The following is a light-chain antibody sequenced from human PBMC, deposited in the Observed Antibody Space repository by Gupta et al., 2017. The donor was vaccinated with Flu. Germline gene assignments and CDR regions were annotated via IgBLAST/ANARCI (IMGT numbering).Light chain of an antibody. J-gene: IGKJ5*01. CDR3: QQFNSFPHT. V-gene: IGKV1-9*01. CDR1: QAISSY. Sequence: DIQLTQSPSFLSASVGDRVTITCRASQAISSYLAWYQQSPGKAPKLLIYAASTLQSGVPSRFSGSGSGTEFTLTIGSLQPEDFATYYCQQFNSFPHTFGQGTQMEIK. CDR2: AAS.